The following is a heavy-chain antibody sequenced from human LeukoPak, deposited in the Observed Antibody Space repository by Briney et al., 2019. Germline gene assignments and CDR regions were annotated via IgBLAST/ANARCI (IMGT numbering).Heavy chain of an antibody. V-gene: IGHV4-38-2*01. Sequence: PSETLSLTCGVSSYSISSGYYWGWIRQPPGKGLEWIGTIYHSGSTYYNPSLKSRVTISVDTSKNQFSLKLSSVTAADTAVYYCARGPRYYGSGSSRFLYYYYYYMDVWGKGTTVTVSS. CDR1: SYSISSGYY. CDR3: ARGPRYYGSGSSRFLYYYYYYMDV. D-gene: IGHD3-10*01. J-gene: IGHJ6*03. CDR2: IYHSGST.